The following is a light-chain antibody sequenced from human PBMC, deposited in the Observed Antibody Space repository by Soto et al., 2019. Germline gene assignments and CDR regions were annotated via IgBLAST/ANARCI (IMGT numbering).Light chain of an antibody. J-gene: IGKJ1*01. Sequence: DIQMTQSPSILSASVGDRVTITCRASQSISSWLALYQQKPGKAPNLLIHKASHLESWVPSRFSGSGSGTEFTLTISSLQPGDFATYYCQHYNTYPWTFGQGTKVDIK. V-gene: IGKV1-5*03. CDR1: QSISSW. CDR2: KAS. CDR3: QHYNTYPWT.